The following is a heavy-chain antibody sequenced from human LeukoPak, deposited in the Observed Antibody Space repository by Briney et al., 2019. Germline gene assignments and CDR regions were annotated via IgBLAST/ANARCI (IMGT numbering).Heavy chain of an antibody. CDR2: TYYGSQWYN. Sequence: SQTLSLTCAISGDSVSRNNIAWNWIRQSPSRGLEWLGRTYYGSQWYNDYAISVKSRITINPDTSKNQFSLQLNSVTPEDTAVYYCAKENSGLKAWGQGTLVTVSS. D-gene: IGHD6-19*01. CDR1: GDSVSRNNIA. V-gene: IGHV6-1*01. CDR3: AKENSGLKA. J-gene: IGHJ5*02.